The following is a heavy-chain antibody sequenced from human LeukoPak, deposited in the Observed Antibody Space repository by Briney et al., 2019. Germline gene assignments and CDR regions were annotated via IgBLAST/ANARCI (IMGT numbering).Heavy chain of an antibody. J-gene: IGHJ4*02. CDR3: TTDLRSGWELLGGFDY. CDR2: ISYDGSNK. V-gene: IGHV3-30-3*01. D-gene: IGHD1-26*01. CDR1: GFTFSSYA. Sequence: GRSLRLSCAASGFTFSSYAMHWVRQAPGKGLEWVAVISYDGSNKYYADSVKGRFTISRDNSKNTLYLQMNSLRAEDTAVYYCTTDLRSGWELLGGFDYWGQGTLVTVSS.